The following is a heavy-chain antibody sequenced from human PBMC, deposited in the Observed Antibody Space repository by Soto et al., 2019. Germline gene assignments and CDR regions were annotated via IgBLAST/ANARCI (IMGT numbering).Heavy chain of an antibody. J-gene: IGHJ3*02. CDR3: ARRGVERGWDDFDI. V-gene: IGHV3-33*01. CDR2: IWYDGSNK. Sequence: GGSLRLSCAASGFTFSSYGMHWVRQAPGKGLEWVADIWYDGSNKYYADSVKGRFTISRDKSKNTLYLQMKSLRAEDTAVYYCARRGVERGWDDFDIWGQGTMVKVSS. CDR1: GFTFSSYG. D-gene: IGHD3-10*01.